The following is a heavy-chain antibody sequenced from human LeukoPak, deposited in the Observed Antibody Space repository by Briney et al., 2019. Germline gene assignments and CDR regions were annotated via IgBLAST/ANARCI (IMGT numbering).Heavy chain of an antibody. CDR1: GFTFSNSW. CDR3: ARAGSFRFDY. D-gene: IGHD1-14*01. J-gene: IGHJ4*02. Sequence: GGSLRLSCAAYGFTFSNSWMHWVRQVPGKGLLWVSRMNSDGSITNYADSVKGRFTISRDNARNTRYLQIHTLTVEDTAVYYCARAGSFRFDYWGQGTLVTVSS. V-gene: IGHV3-74*01. CDR2: MNSDGSIT.